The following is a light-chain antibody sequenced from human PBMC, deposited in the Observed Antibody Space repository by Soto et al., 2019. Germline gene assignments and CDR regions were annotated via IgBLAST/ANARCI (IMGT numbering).Light chain of an antibody. Sequence: QAVVTQPPSVCGAPGQRVTISCTASSSNIGAGYDVHWYQQLPGTAPKLLIYGNSNRPSGVPDRFSGSKSGTSASLAITGLQAEDEADYYCQSYDSSLSENVFGTGTKLTVL. CDR1: SSNIGAGYD. CDR3: QSYDSSLSENV. V-gene: IGLV1-40*01. J-gene: IGLJ1*01. CDR2: GNS.